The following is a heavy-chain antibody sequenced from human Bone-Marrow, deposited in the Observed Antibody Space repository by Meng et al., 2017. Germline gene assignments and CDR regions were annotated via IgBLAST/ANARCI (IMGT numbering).Heavy chain of an antibody. Sequence: ASVKVSCKASGYTFTSYDINWVRQATGQGLEWMGIINPSGGSTSYAQKFQGRVTMTRDTSTSTVYMELSSLRSEDTAVYYCARDGPPYSIKGGSNWFDPWGQGTLVTVSS. D-gene: IGHD6-13*01. CDR1: GYTFTSYD. CDR2: INPSGGST. CDR3: ARDGPPYSIKGGSNWFDP. V-gene: IGHV1-46*01. J-gene: IGHJ5*02.